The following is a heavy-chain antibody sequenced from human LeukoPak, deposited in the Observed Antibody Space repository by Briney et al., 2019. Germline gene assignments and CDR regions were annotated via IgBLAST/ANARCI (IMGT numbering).Heavy chain of an antibody. J-gene: IGHJ4*02. CDR1: GYTFTGYY. CDR2: INPNSGGT. V-gene: IGHV1-2*02. D-gene: IGHD6-13*01. Sequence: GASVKVSCKASGYTFTGYYMHWVRQAPGQGLEWMGWINPNSGGTNYAQKFQGRVTMTRDTSISTAYMELSRLRSDDTVVYYCARSGIAAAGVFDYWGQGTLVTVSS. CDR3: ARSGIAAAGVFDY.